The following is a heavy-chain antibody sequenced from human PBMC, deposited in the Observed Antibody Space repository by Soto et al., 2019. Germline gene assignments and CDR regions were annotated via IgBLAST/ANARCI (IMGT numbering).Heavy chain of an antibody. J-gene: IGHJ3*01. V-gene: IGHV5-51*01. CDR1: GYTFTRNW. CDR2: IFPIDSDT. D-gene: IGHD2-21*02. CDR3: ANPCGLDFNAFDV. Sequence: PGESLKISCKGSGYTFTRNWIGWVRQMPGKGLEWMGIIFPIDSDTRYSPSSQGQVTISADNSISTAYLQWSSLKASDPPTHYVANPCGLDFNAFDVWGQGTMVTVSS.